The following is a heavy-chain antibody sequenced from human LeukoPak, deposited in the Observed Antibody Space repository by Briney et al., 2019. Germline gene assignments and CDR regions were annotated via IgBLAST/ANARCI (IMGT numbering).Heavy chain of an antibody. V-gene: IGHV1-24*01. CDR1: GYTLTELS. Sequence: GASVKVSCKVSGYTLTELSMHWVRRAPGKGLEWMGGFDPEDGETIYAQKFQGRVTMTEDTSTDTAYMELSSLRSEDTAVYYCATVRHYYDSSGYYDPFDYWGQGTLVTVSS. J-gene: IGHJ4*02. CDR3: ATVRHYYDSSGYYDPFDY. CDR2: FDPEDGET. D-gene: IGHD3-22*01.